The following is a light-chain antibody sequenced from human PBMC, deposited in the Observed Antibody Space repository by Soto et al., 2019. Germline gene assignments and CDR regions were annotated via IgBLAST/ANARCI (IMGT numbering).Light chain of an antibody. V-gene: IGKV1-5*01. CDR1: QSISSW. J-gene: IGKJ1*01. Sequence: DIQMTQSPSTLSASVGDRVTITCRASQSISSWLAWYQQKPGKAPKLLIYDASSLESGVPSRFSGSGSGTEFTLTISSLQPDDFATYYCQQYNSWPRTWTFGQGTKVEIK. CDR3: QQYNSWPRTWT. CDR2: DAS.